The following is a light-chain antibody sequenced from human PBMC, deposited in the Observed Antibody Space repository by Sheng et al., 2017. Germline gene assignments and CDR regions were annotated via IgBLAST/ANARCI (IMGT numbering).Light chain of an antibody. CDR2: DVN. Sequence: QSALTQPASVSGSPGQSITISCTGTGSDIGAYNYVSWYQQHPGKAPKLLIYDVNNRPSGVSDRFSGSKSGNTASLTISGLQAEDEADYYCCSYAGSYTPWVFGGGTKLTVL. CDR3: CSYAGSYTPWV. J-gene: IGLJ3*02. V-gene: IGLV2-14*03. CDR1: GSDIGAYNY.